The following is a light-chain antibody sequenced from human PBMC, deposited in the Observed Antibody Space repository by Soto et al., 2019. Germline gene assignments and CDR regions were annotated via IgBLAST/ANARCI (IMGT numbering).Light chain of an antibody. V-gene: IGLV1-44*01. Sequence: QSVLTQPPSASGTPGQRVTISCSGSSSNIGSNTVNWYQQLPGTAPKLLIYGNNQRLSGVPDRFSGSKSGTSASLAISGLQSEDEADYYCAAWDDSLNGVVFGGGTQLTVL. CDR3: AAWDDSLNGVV. J-gene: IGLJ2*01. CDR1: SSNIGSNT. CDR2: GNN.